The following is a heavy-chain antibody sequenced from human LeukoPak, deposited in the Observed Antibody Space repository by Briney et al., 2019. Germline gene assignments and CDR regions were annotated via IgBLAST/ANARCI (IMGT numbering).Heavy chain of an antibody. CDR2: IDSGSSYR. V-gene: IGHV3-21*01. CDR3: ARESPGAFLY. CDR1: GFTFNSYT. Sequence: GRSLRLSSAASGFTFNSYTMNWVRQAPGKGLEWVSSIDSGSSYRFSAESVKGRFTISRDNAKRSLILQMNRLRVEDAAVYYCARESPGAFLYWGQGTLVTVSS. J-gene: IGHJ4*02.